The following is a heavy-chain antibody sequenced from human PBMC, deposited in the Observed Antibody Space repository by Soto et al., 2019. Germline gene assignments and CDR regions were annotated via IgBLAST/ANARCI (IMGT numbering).Heavy chain of an antibody. CDR1: GFTFSSYS. J-gene: IGHJ2*01. CDR2: ISSSSSYI. V-gene: IGHV3-21*01. CDR3: ARSLGFVVVVAADEGGPPGDWYFDL. D-gene: IGHD2-15*01. Sequence: EVQLVESGGGLVKPGGSLRLSCAASGFTFSSYSMNWVRQAPGKGLEWVSSISSSSSYIYYADSVKGRFTISRDNAKNSLYLQMNSLRAEDTAVYYCARSLGFVVVVAADEGGPPGDWYFDLWGRGTLVTVSS.